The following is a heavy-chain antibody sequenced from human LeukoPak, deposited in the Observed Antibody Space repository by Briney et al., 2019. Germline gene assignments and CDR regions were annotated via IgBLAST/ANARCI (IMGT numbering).Heavy chain of an antibody. CDR2: IYTSGST. CDR1: GGSISSGSYY. V-gene: IGHV4-61*09. CDR3: ARSGEYYYDSSGYWGFDY. J-gene: IGHJ4*02. D-gene: IGHD3-22*01. Sequence: SETLSLTCTVSGGSISSGSYYWSWIRQPAGKGLEWIGHIYTSGSTDYNPSLKSRVTISVDTSKNQFSLKLSSVTAADTAVYYCARSGEYYYDSSGYWGFDYWGQGTLVTVSS.